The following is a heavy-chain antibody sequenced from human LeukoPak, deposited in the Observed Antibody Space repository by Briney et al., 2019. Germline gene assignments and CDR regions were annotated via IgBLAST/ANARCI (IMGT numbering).Heavy chain of an antibody. CDR3: STAKFDY. J-gene: IGHJ4*02. CDR1: GFTLSGYS. Sequence: GGSLRLACAASGFTLSGYSMNWVRQAPGKGLEWVSHISISGTIYYADSVKCRFTISRDNAKNSLYLQMNSLRAEDTAVYYCSTAKFDYWGQGTLVTVSS. CDR2: ISISGTI. V-gene: IGHV3-48*01.